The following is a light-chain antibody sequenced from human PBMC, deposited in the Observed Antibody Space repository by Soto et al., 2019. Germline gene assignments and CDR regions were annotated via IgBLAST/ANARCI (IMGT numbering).Light chain of an antibody. Sequence: EVMLTQSPGTLSLSPGERATLSCRASQSVSSNYLAWYQQKSGQAPRLLIYGASNRATGIPDRFSGSGSGTDFTLTIRRLEPEEFALYYCQQYDTSPRTFGQGTKVEFK. CDR1: QSVSSNY. CDR3: QQYDTSPRT. J-gene: IGKJ1*01. CDR2: GAS. V-gene: IGKV3-20*01.